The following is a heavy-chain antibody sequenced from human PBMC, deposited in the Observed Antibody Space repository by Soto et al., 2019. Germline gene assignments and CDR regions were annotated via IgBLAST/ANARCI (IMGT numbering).Heavy chain of an antibody. D-gene: IGHD2-21*01. Sequence: PSETLSLTCAVYGGPFSGYYWSWIRQPPGKGLEWIGEINHSGSTNYNPSLKSRVTISVDTSKNQFSLKLSSVTAADTAVYYCARGYSYFDYWGQGTLVTVSS. J-gene: IGHJ4*02. CDR3: ARGYSYFDY. V-gene: IGHV4-34*01. CDR1: GGPFSGYY. CDR2: INHSGST.